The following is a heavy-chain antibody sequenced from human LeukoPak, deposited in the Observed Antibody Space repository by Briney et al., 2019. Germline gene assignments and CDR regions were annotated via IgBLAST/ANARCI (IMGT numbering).Heavy chain of an antibody. J-gene: IGHJ4*02. D-gene: IGHD5-24*01. V-gene: IGHV1-46*01. Sequence: GASVKVSCKASGYIFTGYYIHWVRQAPGQGLEWMGMINPSGGSTRYAQKFQGRVTLTRDTSTSTVYMEPSSLRSEDTAVYYCARGPFHTYNWDYWGQGTLVTVSS. CDR2: INPSGGST. CDR1: GYIFTGYY. CDR3: ARGPFHTYNWDY.